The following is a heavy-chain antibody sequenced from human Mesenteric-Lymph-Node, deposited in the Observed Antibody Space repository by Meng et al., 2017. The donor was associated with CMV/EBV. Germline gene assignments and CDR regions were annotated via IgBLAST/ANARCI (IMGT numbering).Heavy chain of an antibody. CDR1: GGSISSYY. D-gene: IGHD6-19*01. V-gene: IGHV4-59*01. Sequence: SETLSLTCTVSGGSISSYYWSWIRQPPGKGLEWIGYLYFSGSTNYNPSLKSRVTISVDRSKNQLSLKLSSVTAADTAVYYCASAGKAVAGSRGWFDPWGQGTLVTVSS. J-gene: IGHJ5*02. CDR3: ASAGKAVAGSRGWFDP. CDR2: LYFSGST.